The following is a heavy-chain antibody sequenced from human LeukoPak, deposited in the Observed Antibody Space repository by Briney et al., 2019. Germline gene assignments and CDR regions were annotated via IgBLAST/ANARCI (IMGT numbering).Heavy chain of an antibody. V-gene: IGHV5-51*01. CDR3: ARQPRYGGYSDY. J-gene: IGHJ4*02. CDR2: IYPGDSDT. D-gene: IGHD5-12*01. CDR1: GYIFNRYW. Sequence: PGESLQISCKGSGYIFNRYWMGWGRQLPGKGLEGMGIIYPGDSDTRYSPSFQGQVPISADKSISTASLQWSSLKASDTAMYYCARQPRYGGYSDYWGQGTLVTVSS.